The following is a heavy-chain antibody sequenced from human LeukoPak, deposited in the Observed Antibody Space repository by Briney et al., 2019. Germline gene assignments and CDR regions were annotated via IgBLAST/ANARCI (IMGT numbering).Heavy chain of an antibody. J-gene: IGHJ3*02. CDR1: GYSISSGYY. CDR2: IYHSGST. CDR3: ARGDYDTGAFDI. D-gene: IGHD3-22*01. V-gene: IGHV4-38-2*02. Sequence: PSETLSLTCTVSGYSISSGYYWDWIRQPPGKGLEWIGSIYHSGSTYYNPSLKSRVTISVDTSKNQFSLKLSSVTAADTAVYYCARGDYDTGAFDIWGQGTMVTVSS.